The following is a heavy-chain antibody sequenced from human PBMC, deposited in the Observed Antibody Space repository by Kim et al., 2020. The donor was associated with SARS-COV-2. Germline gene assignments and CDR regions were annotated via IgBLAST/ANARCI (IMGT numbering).Heavy chain of an antibody. CDR3: VTEQDYQSSGRGGYFFDH. D-gene: IGHD3-22*01. CDR1: GFAFSAYG. V-gene: IGHV3-30*03. J-gene: IGHJ4*02. CDR2: VSYDGSDK. Sequence: GGSPRLSCAASGFAFSAYGMHWIRQAPGKGLQWVALVSYDGSDKNYADSVKGRFTISRDDSKNTLYLQMNSLRAEDTAMYYCVTEQDYQSSGRGGYFFDHWGQVTLVTVSS.